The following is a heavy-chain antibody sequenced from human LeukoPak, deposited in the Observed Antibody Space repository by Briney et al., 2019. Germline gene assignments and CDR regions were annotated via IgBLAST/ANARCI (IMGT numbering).Heavy chain of an antibody. CDR1: NCSISSDTYF. Sequence: SETLSLTCTVSNCSISSDTYFWSWLRQPPGKGLEWIGRMSSSGISTYSPSLKSRVTISIDTSRNQFSMNLNSVTAADTAVYYCAKGAGPPWFDPRGQGTLVTVSS. V-gene: IGHV4-61*02. CDR3: AKGAGPPWFDP. J-gene: IGHJ5*02. D-gene: IGHD6-19*01. CDR2: MSSSGIS.